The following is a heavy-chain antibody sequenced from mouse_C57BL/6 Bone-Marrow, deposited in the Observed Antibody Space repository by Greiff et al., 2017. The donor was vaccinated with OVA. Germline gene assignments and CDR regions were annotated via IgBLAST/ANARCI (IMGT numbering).Heavy chain of an antibody. D-gene: IGHD4-1*01. CDR2: IYPGDGDT. V-gene: IGHV1-82*01. Sequence: QVQLQQSGPELMKPGASVKISCKASGYAFSSSWMNWVKQRPGKGLEWIGRIYPGDGDTNYNGKFKGKATLTPDKSSSTAYMQLSSLTSEDSAVYFCARFTGGYWGQGTTLTVSS. J-gene: IGHJ2*01. CDR3: ARFTGGY. CDR1: GYAFSSSW.